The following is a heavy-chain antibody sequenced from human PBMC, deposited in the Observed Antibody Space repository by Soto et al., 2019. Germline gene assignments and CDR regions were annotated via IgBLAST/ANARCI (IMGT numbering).Heavy chain of an antibody. Sequence: QVHLVQSGAEVKKPGASVKVSCKGSGYTFTTYGITWVRQAPGQGLEWMGWISAHNGNTNYAQRLQGRVTVTRDTSTSTAYMELRSLRSDDTAVYYCARGRYGDYWGQGALVTVSS. V-gene: IGHV1-18*01. D-gene: IGHD1-1*01. CDR2: ISAHNGNT. CDR3: ARGRYGDY. J-gene: IGHJ4*02. CDR1: GYTFTTYG.